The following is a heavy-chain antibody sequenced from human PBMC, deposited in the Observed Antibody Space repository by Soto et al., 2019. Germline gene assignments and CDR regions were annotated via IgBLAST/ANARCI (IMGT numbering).Heavy chain of an antibody. Sequence: QVQLQESGPGLVKPSQTLSLTCTVSGGSISSGGYYWSWIRQHPGKGLEWIGYIYYSGSTYYNQSLNTRVTITIDTSKNQFSLKLSSVTAADTAVYYCAMSLGYCSSTSCYLGSYYYYYYMDVWGKGTTVTVSS. CDR2: IYYSGST. V-gene: IGHV4-31*03. D-gene: IGHD2-2*01. J-gene: IGHJ6*03. CDR1: GGSISSGGYY. CDR3: AMSLGYCSSTSCYLGSYYYYYYMDV.